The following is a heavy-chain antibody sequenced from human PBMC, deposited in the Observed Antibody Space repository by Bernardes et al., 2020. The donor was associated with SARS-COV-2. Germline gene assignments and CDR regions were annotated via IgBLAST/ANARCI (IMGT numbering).Heavy chain of an antibody. D-gene: IGHD6-13*01. V-gene: IGHV3-64D*06. CDR2: ISSNGDQT. CDR1: GFTFSTYA. J-gene: IGHJ4*02. CDR3: AKEYSPTNLFYY. Sequence: GGSLRLSCSASGFTFSTYALHWVRQAPGTGLEHISTISSNGDQTFYANSVKGRFTISRDNSKDTLCLQMTSPKGEDTAVYYYAKEYSPTNLFYYWCQGPRVNV.